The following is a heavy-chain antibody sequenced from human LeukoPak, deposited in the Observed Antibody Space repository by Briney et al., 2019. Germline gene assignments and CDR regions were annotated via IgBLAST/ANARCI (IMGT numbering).Heavy chain of an antibody. CDR3: AKDRSTSCYPGSCFYYYYMDV. CDR1: GYTFTGYY. V-gene: IGHV1-2*04. CDR2: INPNSGGT. D-gene: IGHD2-2*01. Sequence: GASVKVSCKASGYTFTGYYMHWVRQAPGQGLEWMGWINPNSGGTNYAQKFQGWVTMTRDTSISTAYMELSRLRSDDTAVYYCAKDRSTSCYPGSCFYYYYMDVWGKGTTVTVSS. J-gene: IGHJ6*03.